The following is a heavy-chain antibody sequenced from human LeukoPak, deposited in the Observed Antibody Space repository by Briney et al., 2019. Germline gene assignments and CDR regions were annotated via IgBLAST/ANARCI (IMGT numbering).Heavy chain of an antibody. J-gene: IGHJ5*01. CDR1: GGSFTSGGYY. CDR2: IYYTGST. D-gene: IGHD4-17*01. Sequence: PSQTLSLTCTVSGGSFTSGGYYWSWIRQPPGKGLEWMGYIYYTGSTHYNPSLKSRISTSVDTSKRQFSLNLMSVTGADTAIYYCARDKVTVTGNWFDSWGQGTLVAVSS. V-gene: IGHV4-31*03. CDR3: ARDKVTVTGNWFDS.